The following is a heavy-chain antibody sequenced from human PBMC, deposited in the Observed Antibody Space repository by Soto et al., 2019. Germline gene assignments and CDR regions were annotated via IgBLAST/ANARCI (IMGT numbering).Heavy chain of an antibody. J-gene: IGHJ6*02. Sequence: GASVKVSCKASGGTFSSYAISWVREAPGQGLEWMGGIIPIFGTANYAQKFQGRVTITADESTSTAYMELSSLRSEDTAVYYCANSVGSHYYYGMDVWGQGTTVTVYS. V-gene: IGHV1-69*13. CDR2: IIPIFGTA. D-gene: IGHD2-21*01. CDR1: GGTFSSYA. CDR3: ANSVGSHYYYGMDV.